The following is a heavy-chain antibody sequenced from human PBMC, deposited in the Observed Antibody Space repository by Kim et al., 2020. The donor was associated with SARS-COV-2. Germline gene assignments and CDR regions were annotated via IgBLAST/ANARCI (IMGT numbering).Heavy chain of an antibody. J-gene: IGHJ5*02. CDR3: ARVGGAVWGTYYGSGSYSNWFDP. Sequence: SETLSLTCNVSGDSVSSRYYWGWIRQPPGKGLEWIGSIYSGGNTYYNPSLKSRVAISVDTSKNQFSLKLNSVTAADTAVYYCARVGGAVWGTYYGSGSYSNWFDPWGQGTLVTVSS. CDR2: IYSGGNT. D-gene: IGHD3-10*01. CDR1: GDSVSSRYY. V-gene: IGHV4-39*01.